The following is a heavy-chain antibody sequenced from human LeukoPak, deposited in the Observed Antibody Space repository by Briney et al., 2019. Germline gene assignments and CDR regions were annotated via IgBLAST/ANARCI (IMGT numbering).Heavy chain of an antibody. Sequence: SETLSLTCVVYGGSFSGYYWSWIRQSPGKGLEWIGEINHRGSTNYNPSLMRRVTISLDTSKSQFSLKLSSVTAADTAVYYCAKSLYGSGSYYNWFDRWGQGTLVTASS. J-gene: IGHJ5*02. D-gene: IGHD3-10*01. V-gene: IGHV4-34*01. CDR1: GGSFSGYY. CDR2: INHRGST. CDR3: AKSLYGSGSYYNWFDR.